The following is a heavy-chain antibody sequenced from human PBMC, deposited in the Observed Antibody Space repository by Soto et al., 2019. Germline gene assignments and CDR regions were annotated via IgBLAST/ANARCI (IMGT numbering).Heavy chain of an antibody. D-gene: IGHD6-19*01. Sequence: GASVKVSCKAPGGTFSSYSINWGRQAPGQGLEWMGRVVPKIGDINFVRKFQGRLTPTAGKSTRTAVLEVSSRRPEDTAGYDCTCGCPENTCNQEEFEYWGQGTLVTVSS. CDR2: VVPKIGDI. CDR3: TCGCPENTCNQEEFEY. J-gene: IGHJ4*02. V-gene: IGHV1-18*04. CDR1: GGTFSSYS.